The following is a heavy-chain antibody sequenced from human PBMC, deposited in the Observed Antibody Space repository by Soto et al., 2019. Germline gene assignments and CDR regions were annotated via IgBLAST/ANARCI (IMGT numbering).Heavy chain of an antibody. CDR2: INHSGRT. CDR1: GGSFSGYY. CDR3: ARGDSSGYNY. V-gene: IGHV4-34*01. J-gene: IGHJ4*02. Sequence: QVQLQQWGAGLLKPSETLSLTCAVYGGSFSGYYWSWIRQPPGKGLEWIGEINHSGRTKYNPSLKSRVTISVDTSKYQFSLKLSSVTAADTAVYYCARGDSSGYNYWGQGALVTVSS. D-gene: IGHD3-22*01.